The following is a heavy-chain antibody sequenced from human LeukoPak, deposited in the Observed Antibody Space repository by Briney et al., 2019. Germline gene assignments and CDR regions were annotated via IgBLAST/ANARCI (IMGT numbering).Heavy chain of an antibody. CDR3: ARFRFGELSAFDY. D-gene: IGHD3-10*01. CDR2: IYYSGST. CDR1: GGSVSSGSYY. Sequence: PSEILSLTCTVSGGSVSSGSYYWSWIRQPPEKGLEWIGYIYYSGSTNYNPSLKSRVTISVDTSKNQFSLKLSSVTAADTAVYYCARFRFGELSAFDYWGQGTLVTVSS. J-gene: IGHJ4*02. V-gene: IGHV4-61*01.